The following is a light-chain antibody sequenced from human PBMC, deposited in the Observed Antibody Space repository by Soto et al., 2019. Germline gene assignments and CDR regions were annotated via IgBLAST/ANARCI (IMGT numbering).Light chain of an antibody. J-gene: IGKJ5*01. V-gene: IGKV1-5*01. CDR2: DAS. Sequence: DIQMTQSPSTLSASVGDRVTITCRASQSISSWLAWYQQKPGKAPKLLIYDASSLESGGPSRFSGSGSGTEFTLTISSLQPDDFATYYCQHYHSYSEAFGQGTGLEIK. CDR3: QHYHSYSEA. CDR1: QSISSW.